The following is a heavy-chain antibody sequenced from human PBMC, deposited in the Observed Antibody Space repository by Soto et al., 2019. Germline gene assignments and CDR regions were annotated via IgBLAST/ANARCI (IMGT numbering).Heavy chain of an antibody. Sequence: SETLSLTCTVSGGSISSYYWSWIRQPPGKGLEWIGYIYYSGSTNYNPSLKSRVTISVDTSKNQFSLKLSSVTAADTAVYYCARGEYYDFWSGYSNYYYYYMDVWGKGTTVTVSS. V-gene: IGHV4-59*01. D-gene: IGHD3-3*01. CDR1: GGSISSYY. CDR2: IYYSGST. CDR3: ARGEYYDFWSGYSNYYYYYMDV. J-gene: IGHJ6*03.